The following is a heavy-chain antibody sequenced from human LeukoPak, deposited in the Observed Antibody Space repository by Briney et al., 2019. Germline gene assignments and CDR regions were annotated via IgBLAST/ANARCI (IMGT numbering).Heavy chain of an antibody. D-gene: IGHD5-18*01. V-gene: IGHV3-23*01. J-gene: IGHJ4*02. CDR3: AKALGYSYGRTDFDY. Sequence: GASVKVSCKASGFTFSSYAMSWVRQAPGKGLEWVSAISGSGGSTYYADSVKGRFTISRDNSKNTLYLQMNSLRAEDTAVYYCAKALGYSYGRTDFDYWGQGTLVTVSS. CDR2: ISGSGGST. CDR1: GFTFSSYA.